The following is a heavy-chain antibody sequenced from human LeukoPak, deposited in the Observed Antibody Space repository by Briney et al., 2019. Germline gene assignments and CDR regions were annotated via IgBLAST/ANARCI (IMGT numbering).Heavy chain of an antibody. CDR2: ISYDGSNK. J-gene: IGHJ4*02. Sequence: PGRSLRLSCAASGFTFSSYGMHWVRQAPGKGLEWVAVISYDGSNKYYADSVKGRFTISRDNSKNTLYLQMNSLRAEDTAVYYCAKGGFRGVIIGGFYWGQGTLVTVSS. V-gene: IGHV3-30*18. D-gene: IGHD3-10*01. CDR1: GFTFSSYG. CDR3: AKGGFRGVIIGGFY.